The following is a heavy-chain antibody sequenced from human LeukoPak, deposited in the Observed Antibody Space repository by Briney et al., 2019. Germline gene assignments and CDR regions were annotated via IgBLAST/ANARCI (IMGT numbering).Heavy chain of an antibody. V-gene: IGHV6-1*01. D-gene: IGHD6-13*01. CDR2: TYYRSTWYN. J-gene: IGHJ4*02. Sequence: SQTLSLTCAISGDSFSSNSVTWNWIRRSPSRGLEWLGRTYYRSTWYNDYAVSVKSRITINPDTSKNQFSLQLNSVTPEDTAVYYCTREAAVGYSDYWGQGTLVTVSS. CDR1: GDSFSSNSVT. CDR3: TREAAVGYSDY.